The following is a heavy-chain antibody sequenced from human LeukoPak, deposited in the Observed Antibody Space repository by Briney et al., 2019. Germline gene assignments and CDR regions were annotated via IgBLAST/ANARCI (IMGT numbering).Heavy chain of an antibody. CDR3: AREISYPDCSSTGCYGPWDS. J-gene: IGHJ4*02. V-gene: IGHV1-18*01. D-gene: IGHD2-2*01. CDR1: GYTFTYYG. CDR2: ISTNNGNT. Sequence: GASVKVSCKASGYTFTYYGISWVRQAPGQGLEWMGWISTNNGNTAYAQKFQGRVTMTTDTSTSTAYMEVRGLRFDDTAMYYCAREISYPDCSSTGCYGPWDSWGQGTLVIVSS.